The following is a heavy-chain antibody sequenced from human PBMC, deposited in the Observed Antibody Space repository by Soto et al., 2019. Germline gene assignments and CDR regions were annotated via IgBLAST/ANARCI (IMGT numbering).Heavy chain of an antibody. CDR1: GYSFTSYW. D-gene: IGHD6-19*01. J-gene: IGHJ6*02. CDR3: ARHRGAVAGTHYYYGMDV. CDR2: IYPGDSDT. V-gene: IGHV5-51*01. Sequence: GESLKISCKGSGYSFTSYWIGWVRQMPGKGLEWMGIIYPGDSDTRYSPSFQGQVTISADKSISTAYLQWSSLKASDTAMYYCARHRGAVAGTHYYYGMDVWGQGTTVTVSS.